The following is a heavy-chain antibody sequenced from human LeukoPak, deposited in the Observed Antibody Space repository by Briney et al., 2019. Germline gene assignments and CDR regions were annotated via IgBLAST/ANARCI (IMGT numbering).Heavy chain of an antibody. CDR1: ADFNSNYY. J-gene: IGHJ4*02. CDR2: IYSSGKT. CDR3: ARDGNLVRGIIRRGHFDF. V-gene: IGHV4-4*07. D-gene: IGHD3-10*01. Sequence: SETLSLTCTASADFNSNYYWNWVRQSAGKGLEGIGRIYSSGKTNYNPSLKSRVSMSVDMSMKQFSLMMTSVTPADTAVYYCARDGNLVRGIIRRGHFDFWGQGILVTVSS.